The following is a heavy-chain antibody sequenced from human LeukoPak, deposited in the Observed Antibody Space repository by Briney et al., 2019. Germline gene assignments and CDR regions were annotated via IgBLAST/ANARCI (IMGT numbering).Heavy chain of an antibody. D-gene: IGHD3-10*01. Sequence: GGSLRLSCAASGFTFSSYGMHWVRQAPGKGLEWVAVISYDGSNKYYADSVKGRFTTSRDNSKNTLYLQMNSLRAEDTAVYYCAKGHYGSGSWDYWGQGTLVTVSS. CDR2: ISYDGSNK. J-gene: IGHJ4*02. CDR3: AKGHYGSGSWDY. CDR1: GFTFSSYG. V-gene: IGHV3-30*18.